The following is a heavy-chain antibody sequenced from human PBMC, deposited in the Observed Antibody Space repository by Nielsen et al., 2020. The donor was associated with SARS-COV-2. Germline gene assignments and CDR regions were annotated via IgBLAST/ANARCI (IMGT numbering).Heavy chain of an antibody. V-gene: IGHV3-30*12. D-gene: IGHD3-3*01. Sequence: GGSLRLSCAASGFIFNAYAMHWVRQAPGKGLEWVAVISYDGSNKYYADSVKGRFTISRDNSKNTLYLQMNSLRAEDTAVYYCARMAVTIFGVVINDDYWGQGTLVTVSS. CDR2: ISYDGSNK. CDR3: ARMAVTIFGVVINDDY. J-gene: IGHJ4*02. CDR1: GFIFNAYA.